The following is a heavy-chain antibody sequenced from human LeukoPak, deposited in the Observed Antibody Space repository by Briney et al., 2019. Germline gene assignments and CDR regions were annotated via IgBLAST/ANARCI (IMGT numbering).Heavy chain of an antibody. CDR2: IYYSGST. V-gene: IGHV4-59*01. CDR3: ARGRFGELIFDY. Sequence: ETLSLTCTVSGGSISSYYWSWIRQPPGKGLEWIGYIYYSGSTDYNPSLKSRVTMSVDTSKNQFSLNLNSVTAADTAVYYCARGRFGELIFDYWGQGTLVTVSS. CDR1: GGSISSYY. J-gene: IGHJ4*02. D-gene: IGHD3-10*01.